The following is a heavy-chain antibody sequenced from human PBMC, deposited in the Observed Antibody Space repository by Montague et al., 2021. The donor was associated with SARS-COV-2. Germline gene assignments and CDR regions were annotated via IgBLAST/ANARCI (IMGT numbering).Heavy chain of an antibody. CDR1: GDSINSYY. Sequence: SETLSPTRTVSGDSINSYYWSWIRQSPGKGLERIGYIPYSGSTNFNPSLKSRVSMSVDTSTNQFSLNLRYVTAADTAVYYCARGGGGGSYFFAYWGQGTLVTVSS. J-gene: IGHJ4*02. CDR2: IPYSGST. CDR3: ARGGGGGSYFFAY. V-gene: IGHV4-59*01. D-gene: IGHD5-12*01.